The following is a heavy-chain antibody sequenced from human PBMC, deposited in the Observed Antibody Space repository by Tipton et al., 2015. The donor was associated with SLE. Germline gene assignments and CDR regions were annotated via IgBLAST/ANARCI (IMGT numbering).Heavy chain of an antibody. CDR1: GYTFTSYY. D-gene: IGHD6-19*01. Sequence: QVQLVQSGAEVKKPGASVKVSCKASGYTFTSYYMHWVRQAPGQGLEWMGIINPSGGSTSYAQKFQGRVTMTRDTSTSTVYMELSSLRSEDTAVYYCARDSVKRRAVAGTDWFDPWGQGTLVTVSS. CDR2: INPSGGST. CDR3: ARDSVKRRAVAGTDWFDP. J-gene: IGHJ5*02. V-gene: IGHV1-46*01.